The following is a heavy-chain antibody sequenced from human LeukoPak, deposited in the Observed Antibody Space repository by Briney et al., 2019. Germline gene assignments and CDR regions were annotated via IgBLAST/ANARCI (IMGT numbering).Heavy chain of an antibody. Sequence: SETLSLTCAVYGGSFSSYYWGWIRQPPGKGLEWIGSIYYSGSTYYNPSLKSRVTISVDTSKNQFSLRLSSVTAADTAVYYCARHSDSSGYYFDYWGQGTLVTVSS. D-gene: IGHD3-22*01. V-gene: IGHV4-39*01. J-gene: IGHJ4*02. CDR1: GGSFSSYY. CDR2: IYYSGST. CDR3: ARHSDSSGYYFDY.